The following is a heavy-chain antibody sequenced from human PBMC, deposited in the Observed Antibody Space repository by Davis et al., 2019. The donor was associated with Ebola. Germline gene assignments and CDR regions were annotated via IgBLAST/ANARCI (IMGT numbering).Heavy chain of an antibody. CDR3: ARDQGHYYDSSGYYYDYFDY. CDR2: ISYDGSNK. D-gene: IGHD3-22*01. V-gene: IGHV3-30-3*01. J-gene: IGHJ4*02. CDR1: GFTFSSYA. Sequence: PGGSLRLSCAASGFTFSSYAMHWVRQAPGKGLEWVAVISYDGSNKYYADSVKGRFTISRDNSKNTLYLQMNSLRAEDTAVYYCARDQGHYYDSSGYYYDYFDYWGQGTLVTVSS.